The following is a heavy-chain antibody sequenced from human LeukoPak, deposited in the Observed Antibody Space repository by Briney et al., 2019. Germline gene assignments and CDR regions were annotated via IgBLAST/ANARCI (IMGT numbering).Heavy chain of an antibody. D-gene: IGHD3-10*01. Sequence: PGGSLRLSCAASGFTFSSYAMHWVRQAPGKGLEWVAVISYDGSNKYYADSVKGRFTISRDNSKNSLYLQMNSLRAEDTAVYYCARVGFGVGHYYYYYYMDVWGKGTTVTISS. CDR3: ARVGFGVGHYYYYYYMDV. V-gene: IGHV3-30*04. CDR2: ISYDGSNK. CDR1: GFTFSSYA. J-gene: IGHJ6*03.